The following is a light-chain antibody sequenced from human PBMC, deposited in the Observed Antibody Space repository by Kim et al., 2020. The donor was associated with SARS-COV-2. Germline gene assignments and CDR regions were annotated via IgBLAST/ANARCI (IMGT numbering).Light chain of an antibody. CDR2: GAS. V-gene: IGKV3-20*01. Sequence: PGERATLSCRASQSVGSSYLAWYQQKPGQAPRLLIYGASSRATGIPDRFSGSGSGTDFTLTISRLEPEDFAAYYCQQYHTSPNTFGQGTKLEI. J-gene: IGKJ2*01. CDR3: QQYHTSPNT. CDR1: QSVGSSY.